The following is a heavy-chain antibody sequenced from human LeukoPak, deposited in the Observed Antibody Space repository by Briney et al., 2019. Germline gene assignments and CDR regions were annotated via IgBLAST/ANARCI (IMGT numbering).Heavy chain of an antibody. V-gene: IGHV3-30*02. J-gene: IGHJ6*03. CDR3: AKNRRIFGRTLQRHYMDV. D-gene: IGHD3-3*01. CDR1: GFTFSSYG. Sequence: GGSLRLSCVVSGFTFSSYGMHWVRQAPGKGLEWVAFMTYDGSKRPYADSVKGRFTISRDNSRNTLYLQMDGLRPEDTAVYYCAKNRRIFGRTLQRHYMDVWGKGTTVAVSS. CDR2: MTYDGSKR.